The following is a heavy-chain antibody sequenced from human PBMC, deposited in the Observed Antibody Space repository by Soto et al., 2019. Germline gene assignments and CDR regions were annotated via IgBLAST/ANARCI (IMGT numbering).Heavy chain of an antibody. CDR2: IWYDGSNK. D-gene: IGHD1-7*01. Sequence: QVQLVESGGGVVQPGRSLRLSCAASGFTFSSYGMHWVRQAPGKGLEWVAVIWYDGSNKYYADSVKGRFIISRDNSKNTLYLQMNSLRAEDTAVYYCARGGVANWNYVYWGQGTLVTVSS. CDR1: GFTFSSYG. J-gene: IGHJ4*02. CDR3: ARGGVANWNYVY. V-gene: IGHV3-33*01.